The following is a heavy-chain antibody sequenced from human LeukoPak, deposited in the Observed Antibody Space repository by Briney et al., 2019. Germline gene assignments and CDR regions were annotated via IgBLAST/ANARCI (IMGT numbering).Heavy chain of an antibody. V-gene: IGHV1-69*13. CDR2: IIPIFGTA. J-gene: IGHJ6*02. D-gene: IGHD2-21*02. CDR1: GYTFTSYD. CDR3: ARSPYYCGGDCNYYYGMDV. Sequence: GASVKVSCKASGYTFTSYDLNWVRQATGQGLEWMGGIIPIFGTANYAQKFQGRVTITADESTSTAYMELSSLRSEDTAVYYCARSPYYCGGDCNYYYGMDVWGQGTTVTVSS.